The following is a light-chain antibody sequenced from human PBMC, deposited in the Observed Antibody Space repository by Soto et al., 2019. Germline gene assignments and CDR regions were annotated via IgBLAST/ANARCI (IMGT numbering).Light chain of an antibody. CDR1: SSNIGSNT. CDR2: SNN. J-gene: IGLJ2*01. CDR3: AAWDDSLNGPHVV. V-gene: IGLV1-44*01. Sequence: QSVLTQPPSASVTPGQRVTISCSGSSSNIGSNTVNWYQPLPGTAPKLLIYSNNQRPSGVPDRFSGSKSGTSASLAISGLQSEDEADYYCAAWDDSLNGPHVVFGGGTKLTVL.